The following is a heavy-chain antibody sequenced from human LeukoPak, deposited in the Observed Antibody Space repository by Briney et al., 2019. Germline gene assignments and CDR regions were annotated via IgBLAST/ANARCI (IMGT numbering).Heavy chain of an antibody. V-gene: IGHV4-34*01. CDR1: GGSFSGYY. CDR2: INHSGST. Sequence: SETLSLTCAVYGGSFSGYYWSWIRQPPGKGLEWIGEINHSGSTNYNPSLKSRVTISVDTSKNQFSLKLSSVTAADTAVYYGARDSYDSSGYSAEYFQHWGQGTLVTVSS. CDR3: ARDSYDSSGYSAEYFQH. D-gene: IGHD3-22*01. J-gene: IGHJ1*01.